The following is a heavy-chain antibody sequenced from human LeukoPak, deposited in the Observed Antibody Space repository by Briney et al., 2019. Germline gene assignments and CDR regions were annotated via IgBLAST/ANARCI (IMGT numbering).Heavy chain of an antibody. CDR1: GFTVSSNY. Sequence: PGGSLRLSCAASGFTVSSNYMSWVRQAPGKGLEWVSAIYSGGSTYYADSVKGRFTISRDNSKNTLYLQMNSLRAEDTAVYYCARVYYYDSSGYPFDYWGQGTLVTVSS. J-gene: IGHJ4*02. CDR3: ARVYYYDSSGYPFDY. CDR2: IYSGGST. D-gene: IGHD3-22*01. V-gene: IGHV3-53*01.